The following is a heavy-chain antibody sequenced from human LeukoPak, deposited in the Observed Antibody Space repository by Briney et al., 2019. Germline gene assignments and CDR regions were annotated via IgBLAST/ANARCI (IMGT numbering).Heavy chain of an antibody. J-gene: IGHJ4*02. D-gene: IGHD2-21*01. V-gene: IGHV3-30*18. CDR1: GFTFSDHY. CDR3: AKEFNRGLPDY. CDR2: ISYDGSNE. Sequence: PGGSLRLSCAASGFTFSDHYMDWVRQAPGKGLEWVAVISYDGSNEYYADSVKGRFTISRDNSKNTLYLQMSSLRAEDTAVYYCAKEFNRGLPDYWGQGTLVTVPS.